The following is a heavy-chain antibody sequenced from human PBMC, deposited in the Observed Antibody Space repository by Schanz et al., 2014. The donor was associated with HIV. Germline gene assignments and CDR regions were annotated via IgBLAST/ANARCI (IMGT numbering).Heavy chain of an antibody. D-gene: IGHD5-12*01. CDR3: VRVPRWLQPHFDY. V-gene: IGHV3-21*01. CDR1: GFTFSSYA. CDR2: ISSSRSYT. Sequence: EVQLLESGGGLVQPGGSLRLSCAASGFTFSSYAMSWVRQAPVIGLEWVSSISSSRSYTYYVVSVKGRFAISRDNAKNSLLLQMTSLRAEDTAVYYCVRVPRWLQPHFDYWGQGILVTVSS. J-gene: IGHJ4*02.